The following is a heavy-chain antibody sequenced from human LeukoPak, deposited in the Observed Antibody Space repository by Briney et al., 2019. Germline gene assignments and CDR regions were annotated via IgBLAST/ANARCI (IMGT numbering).Heavy chain of an antibody. J-gene: IGHJ4*02. CDR1: GGSISSGDYY. CDR3: ARVNDILTNYFDY. CDR2: IYYSGST. D-gene: IGHD3-9*01. Sequence: SETLSLTCTVSGGSISSGDYYWSWIRQPPGKGLEWIGYIYYSGSTYYNPFLKSRVTISVDTSKNQFSLKLSSVTAADTAVYYCARVNDILTNYFDYWGQGTLVTVSS. V-gene: IGHV4-30-4*01.